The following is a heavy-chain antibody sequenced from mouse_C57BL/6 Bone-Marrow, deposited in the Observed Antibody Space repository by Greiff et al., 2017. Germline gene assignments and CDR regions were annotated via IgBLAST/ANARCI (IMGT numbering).Heavy chain of an antibody. J-gene: IGHJ2*01. CDR2: ISDGGSYT. CDR1: GFTFSSYA. V-gene: IGHV5-4*01. D-gene: IGHD1-1*01. CDR3: ARERTTLLQVYFDY. Sequence: EVQGVESGGGLVKPGGSLKLSCAASGFTFSSYAMSWVRQTPEKRLEWVATISDGGSYTYYPDNVKGRFTISRDNAQNNRYLQMSHLKSEDTAMYYCARERTTLLQVYFDYWGQGTTLTVAS.